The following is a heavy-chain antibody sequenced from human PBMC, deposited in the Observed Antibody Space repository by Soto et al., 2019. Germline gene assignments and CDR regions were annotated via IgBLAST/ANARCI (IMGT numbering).Heavy chain of an antibody. CDR1: GDSVSSNSAA. D-gene: IGHD2-2*01. Sequence: KQSQTLSLTCAISGDSVSSNSAAWNWIRQSPSRGLEWLGRTYYRSKWYNDYAVSVKSRITINPDTSKNQFSLQLNSVTPEDTAVYYCARYCSSTSCRGNGMDVWGQGTTVTVSS. CDR3: ARYCSSTSCRGNGMDV. CDR2: TYYRSKWYN. V-gene: IGHV6-1*01. J-gene: IGHJ6*02.